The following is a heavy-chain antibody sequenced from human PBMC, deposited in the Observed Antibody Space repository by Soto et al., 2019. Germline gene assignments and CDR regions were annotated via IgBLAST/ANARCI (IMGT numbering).Heavy chain of an antibody. V-gene: IGHV3-7*01. Sequence: EVQLVESGGGLVQPGGSLSLSCAASGFTFSSYWMIWVSQAPGKGLEWVANIKQDGSEKYYVDSVKGRFTISRDNAKNSLYLQMNSLIAEDTAVYYCARDSDSTNDYWGQGTLVTVSS. CDR2: IKQDGSEK. CDR3: ARDSDSTNDY. J-gene: IGHJ4*02. CDR1: GFTFSSYW. D-gene: IGHD2-2*01.